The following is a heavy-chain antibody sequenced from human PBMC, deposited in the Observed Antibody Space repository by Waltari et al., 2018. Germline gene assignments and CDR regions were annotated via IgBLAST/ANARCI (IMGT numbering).Heavy chain of an antibody. Sequence: QVQLVQSGAEVKKPGASVKVSCKASGYTFTGYYMHWVRQAPGQGLEWVGWINPNSSGTNYAQKFQGRVTMTRDTSNSTAYMELSRLRSDDTAVYYCARGISRDGYNPFDYWGQGTLVTVSS. J-gene: IGHJ4*02. D-gene: IGHD5-12*01. V-gene: IGHV1-2*02. CDR1: GYTFTGYY. CDR2: INPNSSGT. CDR3: ARGISRDGYNPFDY.